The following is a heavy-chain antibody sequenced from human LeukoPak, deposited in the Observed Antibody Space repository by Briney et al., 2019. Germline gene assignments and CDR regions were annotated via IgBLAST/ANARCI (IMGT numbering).Heavy chain of an antibody. CDR3: ARGGWELLGAFDI. CDR1: GYTLTSYY. D-gene: IGHD1-26*01. J-gene: IGHJ3*02. Sequence: GASVKVSCKASGYTLTSYYLHWVRQAPGQGLEWMAIINPSGGSTSHAQKFQGWVTMTRDTSISTAYMELSRLRSDDTAVYYCARGGWELLGAFDIWGQGTMVTVSS. CDR2: INPSGGST. V-gene: IGHV1-46*01.